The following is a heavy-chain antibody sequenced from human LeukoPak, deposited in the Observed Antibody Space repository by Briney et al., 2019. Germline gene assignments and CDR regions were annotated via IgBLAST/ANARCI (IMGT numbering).Heavy chain of an antibody. Sequence: GGSLRLSCAASGFTVSSNYMSWVRQAPGKGLEWVAVISYDGSKTYYADSVKGRFTVSRDNSKTTLYLQMNSLRAEDTAVYYCAKRSPYTSGWYGVDYWGQGTLVTVSS. D-gene: IGHD6-19*01. CDR1: GFTVSSNY. CDR2: ISYDGSKT. V-gene: IGHV3-30*18. J-gene: IGHJ4*02. CDR3: AKRSPYTSGWYGVDY.